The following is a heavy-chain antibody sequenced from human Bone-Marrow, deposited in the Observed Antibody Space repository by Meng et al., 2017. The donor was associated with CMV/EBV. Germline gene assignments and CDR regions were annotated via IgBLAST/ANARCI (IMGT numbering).Heavy chain of an antibody. Sequence: ASVKVSCKASGYTFTANYMHWVRQAPGQGLEWMGWINPNSGGTNYAQKFQGRVTMTRDTSISTAYMELSRLRSDDTAVYYCARDRYCSSTSCYFGFGYWGQGTLVTVSS. CDR2: INPNSGGT. V-gene: IGHV1-2*02. D-gene: IGHD2-2*01. CDR3: ARDRYCSSTSCYFGFGY. J-gene: IGHJ4*02. CDR1: GYTFTANY.